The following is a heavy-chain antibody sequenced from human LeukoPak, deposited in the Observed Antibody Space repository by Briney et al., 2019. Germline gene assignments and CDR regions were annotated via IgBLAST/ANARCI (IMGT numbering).Heavy chain of an antibody. CDR1: GFTFSSYW. Sequence: GGSLRLSCVASGFTFSSYWMHWVRQAPGKGLVWVSRINSDGTSTNYADSVKGRFTISRDNAKNMLYLQMNSLRAEDTAVYYCARSYSNHLFGMDVWGQGTTVTVSS. D-gene: IGHD4-11*01. CDR3: ARSYSNHLFGMDV. J-gene: IGHJ6*02. CDR2: INSDGTST. V-gene: IGHV3-74*01.